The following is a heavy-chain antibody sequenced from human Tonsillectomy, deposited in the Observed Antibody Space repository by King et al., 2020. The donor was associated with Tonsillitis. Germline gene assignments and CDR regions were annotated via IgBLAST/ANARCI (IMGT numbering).Heavy chain of an antibody. D-gene: IGHD6-19*01. CDR2: ISWDGGST. Sequence: VQLVESGGVVVQPGGSLRLSCEASGFTFDEYSMQWVRQPPGKGLEWVSLISWDGGSTYYADSVKGRFTIPRDNSKNSLYLQMNSLRVEDTALYYCTKLGRRRYSSGWFLTNGGQGTLVTVSS. J-gene: IGHJ4*02. V-gene: IGHV3-43*01. CDR3: TKLGRRRYSSGWFLTN. CDR1: GFTFDEYS.